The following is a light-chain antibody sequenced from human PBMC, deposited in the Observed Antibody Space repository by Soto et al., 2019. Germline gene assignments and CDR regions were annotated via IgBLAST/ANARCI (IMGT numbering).Light chain of an antibody. CDR2: DAS. CDR3: QQYEDLPLT. J-gene: IGKJ4*01. Sequence: DIQMTQSPSSLSASVGDRVTITCQASQDISKFLNWYQLKPGKAPRLLIFDASSVEPGVPSRFSGSGSGTHYTFTIDSLQAEDLATYYCQQYEDLPLTFGGGTTVEI. V-gene: IGKV1-33*01. CDR1: QDISKF.